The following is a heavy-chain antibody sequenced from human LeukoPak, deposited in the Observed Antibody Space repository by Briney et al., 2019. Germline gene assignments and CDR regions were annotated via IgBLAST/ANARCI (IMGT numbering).Heavy chain of an antibody. CDR1: GYSISSGYY. CDR3: AREAGSVTATQDQLYNWFDP. J-gene: IGHJ5*02. D-gene: IGHD2-21*02. Sequence: PSETLSLTCTVSGYSISSGYYWGWIRQPPGKGLEWIGSIYHSGSTYYNPSLKSRVTISVDTSKNQFSLKLSSVTAADTAVYYCAREAGSVTATQDQLYNWFDPWGQGTLVTVSS. CDR2: IYHSGST. V-gene: IGHV4-38-2*02.